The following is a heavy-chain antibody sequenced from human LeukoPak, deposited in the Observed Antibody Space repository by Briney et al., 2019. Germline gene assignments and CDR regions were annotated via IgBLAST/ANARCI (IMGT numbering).Heavy chain of an antibody. D-gene: IGHD3-9*01. CDR3: ARVLRYVDWLLY. V-gene: IGHV1-2*06. CDR2: INPNSGGT. J-gene: IGHJ4*02. Sequence: ASVKVSCKASGYTFTGYYMHWVRQAPGQGLEWMGRINPNSGGTNYAQKFQGRVTMTRDTSISTAYMELSRLRSDDTAVYYCARVLRYVDWLLYWGQGTLVTVSS. CDR1: GYTFTGYY.